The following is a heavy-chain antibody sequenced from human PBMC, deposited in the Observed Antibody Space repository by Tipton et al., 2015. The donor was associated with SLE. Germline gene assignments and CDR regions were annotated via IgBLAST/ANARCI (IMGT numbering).Heavy chain of an antibody. CDR1: GFSISSNYY. V-gene: IGHV4-31*11. CDR3: ARGVTVVGAFDI. J-gene: IGHJ3*02. D-gene: IGHD3-22*01. Sequence: TLSLTCVVSGFSISSNYYWGWIRQPPGKGLEWIGYIYYSGSTYYNPSLKSRVTISVDTSKNQFSLKLSSVTAADTAVYYCARGVTVVGAFDIWGQGTMVTVSS. CDR2: IYYSGST.